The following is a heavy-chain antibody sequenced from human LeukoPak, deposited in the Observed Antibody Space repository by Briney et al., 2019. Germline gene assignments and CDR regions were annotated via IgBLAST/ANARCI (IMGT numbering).Heavy chain of an antibody. CDR3: ARDINDYSNTGGWFDP. V-gene: IGHV1-8*01. CDR1: GYTFTSYD. CDR2: MNPNGGNT. J-gene: IGHJ5*02. Sequence: GASVKVSCKASGYTFTSYDINWVRQATGQEVEWMGWMNPNGGNTGYAQKFQGRVTMTRNTSISTAYMELSSLRSEDTAVYYCARDINDYSNTGGWFDPWGQGTLVTVSS. D-gene: IGHD4-11*01.